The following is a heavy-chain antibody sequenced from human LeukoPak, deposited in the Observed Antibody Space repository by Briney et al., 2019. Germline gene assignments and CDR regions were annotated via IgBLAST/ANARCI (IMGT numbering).Heavy chain of an antibody. CDR1: GYTFTGYY. Sequence: ASVKVSCKASGYTFTGYYMHWVRQAPGQGLEWMGWINPNSGGTNYAQKFQGRVTMTRDTSISTAYMELSRLRSDDTAVYYCARVGIVSRMTTVTIFLGYWGQGTLVTVSS. CDR3: ARVGIVSRMTTVTIFLGY. V-gene: IGHV1-2*02. D-gene: IGHD4-11*01. CDR2: INPNSGGT. J-gene: IGHJ4*02.